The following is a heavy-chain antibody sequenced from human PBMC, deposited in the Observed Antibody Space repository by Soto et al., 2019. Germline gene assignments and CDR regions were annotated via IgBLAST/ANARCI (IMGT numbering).Heavy chain of an antibody. D-gene: IGHD3-16*01. CDR1: GFSFSSYW. Sequence: EVQLVESGGGLVQPGGSLRISCKGSGFSFSSYWMSWVRQAPGKGLEWVASIKQDESEKYYVDSVKGRFTISRDNVDDSVVLHMNSLSAEDTAVYFCVRDVGFDYVNWGQGTLVTVSS. CDR3: VRDVGFDYVN. J-gene: IGHJ4*02. CDR2: IKQDESEK. V-gene: IGHV3-7*01.